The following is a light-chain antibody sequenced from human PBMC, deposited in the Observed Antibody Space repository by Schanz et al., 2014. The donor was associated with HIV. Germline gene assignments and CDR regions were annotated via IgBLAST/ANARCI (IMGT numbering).Light chain of an antibody. CDR3: QSYDIRLSVVV. CDR1: SSNIGAGYD. Sequence: QSVLTQPPSVSGAPGQRVTISCTGSSSNIGAGYDVHWYQHLPGTATELLIHGNSNRPSGVPDRFSGSKSGTSASLAITGLQDEDEADYYCQSYDIRLSVVVFGGGTKLTVL. V-gene: IGLV1-40*01. J-gene: IGLJ2*01. CDR2: GNS.